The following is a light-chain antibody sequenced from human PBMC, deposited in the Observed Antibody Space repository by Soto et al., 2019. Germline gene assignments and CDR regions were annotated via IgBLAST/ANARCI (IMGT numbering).Light chain of an antibody. CDR1: SSNIGAGYD. V-gene: IGLV1-40*01. CDR3: QSYDNSLSGSR. Sequence: QSVLTQPPSVSGAPGQRVTISCTGSSSNIGAGYDVHWYQQLPGTAPKLLIYINTNRPSGVPDRFSGSKSGTSASLAITGLQAEDEADYYCQSYDNSLSGSRFGTGTKLTVL. CDR2: INT. J-gene: IGLJ1*01.